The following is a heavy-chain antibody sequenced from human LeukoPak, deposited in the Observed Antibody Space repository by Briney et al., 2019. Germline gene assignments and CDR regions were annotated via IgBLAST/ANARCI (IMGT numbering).Heavy chain of an antibody. CDR1: GFTFSSYS. J-gene: IGHJ4*02. Sequence: GGSLRLSCAASGFTFSSYSMNWVRQAPGKGLEWILYISSSGSIINLADSVKGRFTISRDNAKNSLYLQMNSLRAEDTAVYYCAMYSSSSFDYWGQGTLVTVSS. D-gene: IGHD6-6*01. CDR2: ISSSGSII. CDR3: AMYSSSSFDY. V-gene: IGHV3-48*01.